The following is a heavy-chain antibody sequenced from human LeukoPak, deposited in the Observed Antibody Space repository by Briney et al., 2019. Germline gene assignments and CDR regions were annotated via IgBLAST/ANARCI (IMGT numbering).Heavy chain of an antibody. CDR2: ISGSGGST. Sequence: PGGSLRLSCAASGFTFSSYAMSWVRQAPGKGLEWVSAISGSGGSTYYADSVKGRFTISRDNSKNTLYLQMNSLRVEDTAVYYCARERGGKNRDSSGYYFDYWGQGTLVTVSS. D-gene: IGHD3-22*01. J-gene: IGHJ4*02. CDR1: GFTFSSYA. V-gene: IGHV3-23*01. CDR3: ARERGGKNRDSSGYYFDY.